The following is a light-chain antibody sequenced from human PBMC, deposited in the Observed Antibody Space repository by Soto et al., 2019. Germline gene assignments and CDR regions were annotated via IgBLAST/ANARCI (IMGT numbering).Light chain of an antibody. V-gene: IGKV4-1*01. CDR1: QSVLYSSNNKNY. Sequence: DIVMTQSPDSLAVSLGERATINCRSSQSVLYSSNNKNYLAWYQQKAGQPPKLLIYWASIRESGVPDRFSGRGSGTDFTLTISSLQAEDVAVYYCQQYYSTPFTFGPGTKVDIK. CDR2: WAS. J-gene: IGKJ3*01. CDR3: QQYYSTPFT.